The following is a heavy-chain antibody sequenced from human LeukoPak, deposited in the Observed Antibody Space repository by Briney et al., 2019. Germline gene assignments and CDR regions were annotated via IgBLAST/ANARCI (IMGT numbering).Heavy chain of an antibody. Sequence: PGGSLRLSCAASGFTFSRHAMSWVRQAPGKGLEWVSAIGGSGGSTYYADSAKGRFTISRDNSKNTLYLQMNSLRAEDTAVYYCAKDWGITMVRGVIIPFDYWGQGTLVTVSS. D-gene: IGHD3-10*01. CDR3: AKDWGITMVRGVIIPFDY. CDR2: IGGSGGST. J-gene: IGHJ4*02. V-gene: IGHV3-23*01. CDR1: GFTFSRHA.